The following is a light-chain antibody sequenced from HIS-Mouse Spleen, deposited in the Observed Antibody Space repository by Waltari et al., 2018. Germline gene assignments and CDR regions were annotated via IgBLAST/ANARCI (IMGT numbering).Light chain of an antibody. Sequence: DIQLTQSPSFLSASVGDSVTITCRASQGISSYLAWYQQKPGKAPKLLFYAASTFQSGVPSRFSGSGSGTEFTLTISSLQPEDFATYYCQQLNSYPPTFGQGTKVEIK. J-gene: IGKJ1*01. CDR2: AAS. CDR3: QQLNSYPPT. V-gene: IGKV1-9*01. CDR1: QGISSY.